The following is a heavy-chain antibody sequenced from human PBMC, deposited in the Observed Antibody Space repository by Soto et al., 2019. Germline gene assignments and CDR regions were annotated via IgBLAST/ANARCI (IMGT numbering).Heavy chain of an antibody. Sequence: GGSLRLSCAASGFTFSSYSMNWVRRAPGKGLEWVSYISSSSSTIYYADSVKGRFTISRDNAKNSLYLQMNSLRAEDTAVYYCARDDFTEIDYSRGWFDPWGQGTLVTVSS. CDR3: ARDDFTEIDYSRGWFDP. D-gene: IGHD4-17*01. V-gene: IGHV3-48*01. CDR2: ISSSSSTI. J-gene: IGHJ5*02. CDR1: GFTFSSYS.